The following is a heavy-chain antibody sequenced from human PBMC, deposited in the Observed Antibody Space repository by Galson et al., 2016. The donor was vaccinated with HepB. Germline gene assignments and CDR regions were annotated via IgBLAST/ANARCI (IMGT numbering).Heavy chain of an antibody. CDR3: ARLYGGRQWGYFDL. Sequence: SLRLSCAASGFAFGNYGMHWVRQAPGKGLEWVAAIWYDGRNQNFADSAKGRFTISRDNSKNTMYLHLDSVRAEDTAVYYCARLYGGRQWGYFDLWGQGILVTVSS. CDR1: GFAFGNYG. CDR2: IWYDGRNQ. V-gene: IGHV3-33*01. J-gene: IGHJ4*02. D-gene: IGHD4-23*01.